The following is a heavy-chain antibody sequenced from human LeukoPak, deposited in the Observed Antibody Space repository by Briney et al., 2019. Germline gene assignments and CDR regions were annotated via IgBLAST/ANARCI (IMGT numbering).Heavy chain of an antibody. V-gene: IGHV1-46*01. J-gene: IGHJ5*02. Sequence: GASVKVSCKASGYTFTSYYMHWVRQAPGQGLEWMGIINPSGGSTSYAQKFQGRVTMTRDTSTSTVYMELSSLRSEDTAVYYCARDSWVDVYCSSTSCYFNWFDPWGQGTLVTVS. CDR3: ARDSWVDVYCSSTSCYFNWFDP. CDR2: INPSGGST. CDR1: GYTFTSYY. D-gene: IGHD2-2*01.